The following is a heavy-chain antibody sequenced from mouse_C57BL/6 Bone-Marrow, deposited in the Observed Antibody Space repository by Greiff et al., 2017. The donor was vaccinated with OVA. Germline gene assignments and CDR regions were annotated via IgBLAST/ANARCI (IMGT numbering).Heavy chain of an antibody. V-gene: IGHV1-50*01. CDR2: IDPSDSYT. J-gene: IGHJ2*01. D-gene: IGHD4-1*01. Sequence: PGQGLEWIGEIDPSDSYTNYNQKFKGKATLTVDTSSSTAYMQLSSLTSEDSAVYYCARSQTGKDYWGQGTTLTVSS. CDR3: ARSQTGKDY.